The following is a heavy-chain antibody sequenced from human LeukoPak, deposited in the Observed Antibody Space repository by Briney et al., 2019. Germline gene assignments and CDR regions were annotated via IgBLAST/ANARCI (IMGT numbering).Heavy chain of an antibody. V-gene: IGHV3-23*01. CDR1: GFTFSRYG. CDR2: ISGGGGST. Sequence: GGSLRLSCAASGFTFSRYGMHWVRQAPGKGLEWVSGISGGGGSTYYADSVKGRFTISRDNTKNTLYLQINSLRAEDTAVYYCAKGGSGFPYWYFDLWGRGTLVTVSS. CDR3: AKGGSGFPYWYFDL. J-gene: IGHJ2*01. D-gene: IGHD3-22*01.